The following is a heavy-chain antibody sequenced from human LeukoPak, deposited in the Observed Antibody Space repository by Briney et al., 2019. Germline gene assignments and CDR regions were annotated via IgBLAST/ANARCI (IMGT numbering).Heavy chain of an antibody. CDR3: AAVRDIVVGGGPYYFDY. CDR2: INPHNGDT. CDR1: GYTFIGYY. J-gene: IGHJ4*02. V-gene: IGHV1-2*02. Sequence: ASVKVSCKASGYTFIGYYLHWVRQAPGQGLEWMGWINPHNGDTNYAQKFQGRVTMTRDTSITTAYMELRRLESEDTGVYYCAAVRDIVVGGGPYYFDYWGQGTLVTVSS. D-gene: IGHD2-15*01.